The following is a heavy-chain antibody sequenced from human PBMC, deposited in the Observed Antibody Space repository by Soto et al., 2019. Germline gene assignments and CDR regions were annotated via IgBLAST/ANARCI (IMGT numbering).Heavy chain of an antibody. CDR2: INSDGSST. Sequence: EVQLVESGEGLVQPGGSLRLSCAASGFTFSSHWLHWVRQAPGKGLVWVSRINSDGSSTNYADSVKGQFSISRDNAKSTVYLQVNSLRAEDTAVYYCARGGSGTYLLDYWGQGTLFTVSA. V-gene: IGHV3-74*01. J-gene: IGHJ4*02. CDR3: ARGGSGTYLLDY. D-gene: IGHD3-10*01. CDR1: GFTFSSHW.